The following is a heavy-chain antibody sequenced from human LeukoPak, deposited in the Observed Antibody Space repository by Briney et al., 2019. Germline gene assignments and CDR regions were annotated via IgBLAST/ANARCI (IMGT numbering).Heavy chain of an antibody. CDR1: GYSFTNYW. Sequence: GESLKISCKGSGYSFTNYWIGWVRQMPGKGLEWMGIIYPGDSDTRYSPSFQGHVTISADKSISTAYLHWSSLKASDTAMYYCARQVGYCSSTSCPAGYYFDYWGQGTLVTVSS. CDR3: ARQVGYCSSTSCPAGYYFDY. V-gene: IGHV5-51*01. CDR2: IYPGDSDT. D-gene: IGHD2-2*01. J-gene: IGHJ4*02.